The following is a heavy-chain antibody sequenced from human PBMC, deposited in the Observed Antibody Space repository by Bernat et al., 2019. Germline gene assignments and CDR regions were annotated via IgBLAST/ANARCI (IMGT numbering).Heavy chain of an antibody. D-gene: IGHD3-10*01. CDR3: VRDAGRGISNKYCLH. Sequence: EVELEESGGRLVQAGGSLRLSCVGSGFIFNNYWMHWVRQTPGRGLMWVARINSDGTSTNYADAVKGRFTISRDNAKNTLYLQMNSLRDDDTAVYFCVRDAGRGISNKYCLHWGQGTLVPVSS. CDR2: INSDGTST. J-gene: IGHJ1*01. V-gene: IGHV3-74*01. CDR1: GFIFNNYW.